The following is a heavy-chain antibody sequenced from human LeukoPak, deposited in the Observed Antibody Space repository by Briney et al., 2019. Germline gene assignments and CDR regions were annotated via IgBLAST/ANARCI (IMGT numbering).Heavy chain of an antibody. CDR2: ISSSSSYI. J-gene: IGHJ5*02. D-gene: IGHD3-16*02. CDR1: RFSFSSYG. V-gene: IGHV3-21*01. CDR3: ARGSYDYVWGSYRPSNNWFDP. Sequence: GGSLRLSCAASRFSFSSYGMHWVRQAPGKGLEWVSSISSSSSYIYYADSVKGRFTISRDNAKNSLYLQMNSLRAEDTAVYYCARGSYDYVWGSYRPSNNWFDPWGQGTLVTVSS.